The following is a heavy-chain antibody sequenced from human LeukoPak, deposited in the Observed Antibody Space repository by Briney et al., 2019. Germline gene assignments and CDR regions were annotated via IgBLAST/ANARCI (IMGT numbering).Heavy chain of an antibody. CDR2: SNHSGST. CDR1: GDSFSGYN. V-gene: IGHV4-34*01. Sequence: SETLSLTCAVYGDSFSGYNWSWIRHPPGKGLELIGESNHSGSTNYNPSLKSRVTISVDTSKNQFSLKLSSVTAADTAVYYCARRGRFNYYGSGSYPYYYYYYYMDVWGKGTTVTISS. D-gene: IGHD3-10*01. J-gene: IGHJ6*03. CDR3: ARRGRFNYYGSGSYPYYYYYYYMDV.